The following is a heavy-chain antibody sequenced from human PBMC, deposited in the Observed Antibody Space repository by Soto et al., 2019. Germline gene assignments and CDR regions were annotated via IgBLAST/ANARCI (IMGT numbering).Heavy chain of an antibody. D-gene: IGHD7-27*01. J-gene: IGHJ4*02. CDR1: GLTFSSHA. V-gene: IGHV3-23*01. CDR2: ISGSGTNT. CDR3: ASPTDRAWAFDY. Sequence: GSLRLSCAASGLTFSSHAMSWVRQAPGKGLEWVSAISGSGTNTYYANSVQGRYTISRDNFKNTLYLQMNSVRAEDTAVYYCASPTDRAWAFDYWGQGTLVTVS.